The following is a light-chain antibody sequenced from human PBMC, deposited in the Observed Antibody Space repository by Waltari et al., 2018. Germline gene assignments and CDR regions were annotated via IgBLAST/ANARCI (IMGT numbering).Light chain of an antibody. CDR2: EAA. J-gene: IGKJ2*01. V-gene: IGKV1-33*01. CDR1: HDISQY. CDR3: QQYDDVPYYT. Sequence: DLQMTQSPSSLSASVGDSVPITCRASHDISQYLNWYHQRPGRAPKLLIYEAAQLEMGVSSRFSGSGYGTIFTLTIRSVQAADVGTYFCQQYDDVPYYTFGQGT.